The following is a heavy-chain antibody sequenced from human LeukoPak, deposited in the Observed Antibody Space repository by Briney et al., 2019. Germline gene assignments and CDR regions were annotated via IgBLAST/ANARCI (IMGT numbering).Heavy chain of an antibody. J-gene: IGHJ4*02. Sequence: PGGSLTLSCEDSGFTFSSYSMNWVRQAPGKGLEWVSSISSSSSYIYYADSVKGRFTISRDNAKNSLYLQMNSLRAEDTAVYYCARDQVRRPITVAGIINSFDYWGQGTLVTVSS. CDR3: ARDQVRRPITVAGIINSFDY. V-gene: IGHV3-21*01. CDR1: GFTFSSYS. CDR2: ISSSSSYI. D-gene: IGHD6-19*01.